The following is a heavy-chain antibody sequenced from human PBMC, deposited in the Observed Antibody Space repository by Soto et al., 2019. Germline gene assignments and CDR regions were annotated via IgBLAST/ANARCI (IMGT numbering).Heavy chain of an antibody. Sequence: EVQLVESGGGLVQPGGSLRLSCTVSGFTFGNYWMTWVRQAPGKGLEWVANMNQNGSEKYYVDSVKGRFAISRDNAKNSLYLQMNSLSAEDTPVYYCASYRVSYAMDVWGQGTTVTVSS. CDR1: GFTFGNYW. CDR3: ASYRVSYAMDV. V-gene: IGHV3-7*05. J-gene: IGHJ6*02. CDR2: MNQNGSEK.